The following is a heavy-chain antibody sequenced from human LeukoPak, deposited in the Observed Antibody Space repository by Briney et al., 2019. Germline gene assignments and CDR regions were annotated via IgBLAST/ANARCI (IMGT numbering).Heavy chain of an antibody. Sequence: GGSLRLSCAASGFTFSSYWMHWVRQAPGKGPVWVSRISSDGSSTNYADSVKGRFTISRDNAKNTLYLQMNSLRAEDTAVYYCATSMAVAGGYWGQGTLVTVSS. CDR3: ATSMAVAGGY. J-gene: IGHJ4*02. D-gene: IGHD6-19*01. V-gene: IGHV3-74*01. CDR2: ISSDGSST. CDR1: GFTFSSYW.